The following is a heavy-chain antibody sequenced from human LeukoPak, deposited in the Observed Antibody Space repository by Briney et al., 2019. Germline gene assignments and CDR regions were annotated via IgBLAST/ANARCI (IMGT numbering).Heavy chain of an antibody. V-gene: IGHV3-30*04. CDR2: ISYDGSNK. J-gene: IGHJ4*02. Sequence: PGGSLRLSCAASGFTFSSYAMHWVRQAPGKGLEWVAVISYDGSNKYYADSVKGRFTISRDNSKNTLYLQMNSLRAEDTAVYYCALPGHYWGQGTLVTVSS. CDR1: GFTFSSYA. CDR3: ALPGHY.